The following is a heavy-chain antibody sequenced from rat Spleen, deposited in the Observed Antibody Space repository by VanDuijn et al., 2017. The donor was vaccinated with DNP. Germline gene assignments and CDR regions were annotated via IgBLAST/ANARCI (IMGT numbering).Heavy chain of an antibody. Sequence: EVQLQESGPGLVKPSQSLSLTCSVTGDSITSNYWGWIREFPGNKIQYIGHISYSATTNYNPSLKSRISISRDTSKNQFFLHLHSVTTEDTATFYCARWRIGPHYFDYWGQGVMVTVSS. CDR3: ARWRIGPHYFDY. CDR2: ISYSATT. D-gene: IGHD1-11*01. J-gene: IGHJ2*01. CDR1: GDSITSNY. V-gene: IGHV3-1*01.